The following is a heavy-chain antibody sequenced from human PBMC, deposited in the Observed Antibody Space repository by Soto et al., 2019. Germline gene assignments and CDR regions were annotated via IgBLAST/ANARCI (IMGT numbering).Heavy chain of an antibody. CDR1: GGTFKKYA. J-gene: IGHJ6*02. D-gene: IGHD2-15*01. CDR2: IIPVYGTP. CDR3: SIVAAYGMDV. Sequence: QVQLEQSGAEVKKPGPSLKVSCKATGGTFKKYAISWVRQAPGQGLEWMAGIIPVYGTPNYAQRFQDRVTIIADESTTTAYMEVNSLTAEDPAIYYCSIVAAYGMDVWGPGTTVIVSS. V-gene: IGHV1-69*01.